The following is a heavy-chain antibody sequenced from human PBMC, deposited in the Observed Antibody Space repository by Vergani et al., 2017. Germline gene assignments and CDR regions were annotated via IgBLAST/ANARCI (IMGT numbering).Heavy chain of an antibody. CDR1: GFTFSSYS. CDR3: ASLAWILLGYCSSTSCYKESDY. CDR2: ISSSSSYI. Sequence: EVQLVESGGGLVKPGGSLRLSCAASGFTFSSYSMNWVRQAPGKGLEWVSSISSSSSYIYYADSVKGRFTISRDNAKNSLYLQMNSLRAEDTAVYYCASLAWILLGYCSSTSCYKESDYWGQGTLVTVSS. D-gene: IGHD2-2*02. V-gene: IGHV3-21*01. J-gene: IGHJ4*02.